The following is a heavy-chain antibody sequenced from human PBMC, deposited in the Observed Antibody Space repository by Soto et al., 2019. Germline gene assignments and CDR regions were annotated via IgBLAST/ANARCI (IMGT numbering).Heavy chain of an antibody. CDR2: IYYTGNT. CDR3: VRVLTKVGVRPGEGGFDY. Sequence: SETLSLTCTVSGGSITSSYWSWIRQPPGKGLEWIGYIYYTGNTNYNPSLKRRGTISLDSSSIHFSLKLDSVTVADTAAAYCVRVLTKVGVRPGEGGFDYWGQGTQVTVSS. V-gene: IGHV4-59*01. CDR1: GGSITSSY. D-gene: IGHD3-10*01. J-gene: IGHJ4*02.